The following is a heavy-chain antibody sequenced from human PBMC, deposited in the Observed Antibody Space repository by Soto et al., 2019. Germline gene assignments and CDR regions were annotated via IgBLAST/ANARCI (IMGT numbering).Heavy chain of an antibody. J-gene: IGHJ4*02. CDR2: ISYDGGNK. CDR1: GFTFSSYG. CDR3: VRLYCSDNKCYHFDY. Sequence: GGSLRLSCAASGFTFSSYGMHWVRQAPGKGLEWVAVISYDGGNKYYADSVKGRFTISRDNSKNTLYLQMNSLRTEDTAVYYCVRLYCSDNKCYHFDYWGQGTLVTVSS. D-gene: IGHD2-15*01. V-gene: IGHV3-30*03.